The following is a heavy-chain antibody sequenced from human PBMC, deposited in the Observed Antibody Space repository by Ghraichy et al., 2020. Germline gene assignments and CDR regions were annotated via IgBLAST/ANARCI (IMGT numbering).Heavy chain of an antibody. CDR2: IYYSGST. Sequence: TLSLTCTVSGGSISSYYWSWIRQPPGKGLEWIVYIYYSGSTNYNPSLKSRVTISVDTSKNQFSLKLSSVTAADTAVYYCARGALLYYYYYMDVWGKGTTVTVSS. CDR3: ARGALLYYYYYMDV. J-gene: IGHJ6*03. D-gene: IGHD2/OR15-2a*01. V-gene: IGHV4-59*01. CDR1: GGSISSYY.